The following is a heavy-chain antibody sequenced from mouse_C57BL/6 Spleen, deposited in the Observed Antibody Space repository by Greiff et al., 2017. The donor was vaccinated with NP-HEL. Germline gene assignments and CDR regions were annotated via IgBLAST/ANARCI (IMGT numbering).Heavy chain of an antibody. J-gene: IGHJ4*01. CDR3: ARTGTLYYYAMDY. CDR1: GFTFSSYT. Sequence: EVKLMESGGGLVKPGGSLKLSCAASGFTFSSYTMSWVRQTPEKRLEWVATISGGGGNTYYPDSVKGRFTISRDNAKNTLYLQMSRLRSEDTALYYCARTGTLYYYAMDYWGQGTSVTVSS. V-gene: IGHV5-9*01. CDR2: ISGGGGNT. D-gene: IGHD4-1*01.